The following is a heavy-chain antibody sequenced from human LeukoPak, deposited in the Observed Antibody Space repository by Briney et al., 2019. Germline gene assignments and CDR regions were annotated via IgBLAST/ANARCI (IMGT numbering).Heavy chain of an antibody. CDR2: INHSGST. CDR1: GGSFSGYY. V-gene: IGHV4-34*01. Sequence: SETLSLTCAVYGGSFSGYYWSWIRQPPGKGLEWVGEINHSGSTNYNPSLKSRVTISVDTSKNQFSLKLSSVTAEDTAVYYCARVDTAMVRNFDYWGQGTLVTVSS. CDR3: ARVDTAMVRNFDY. D-gene: IGHD5-18*01. J-gene: IGHJ4*02.